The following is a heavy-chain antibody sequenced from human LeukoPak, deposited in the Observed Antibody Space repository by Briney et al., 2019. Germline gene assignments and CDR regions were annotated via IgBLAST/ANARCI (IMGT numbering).Heavy chain of an antibody. D-gene: IGHD2-15*01. Sequence: GGSLRLSCAASGFTFSSYEMNWVRQAPGKGLEWVAYISSSGRTIYYADSVKGRFTISRDNAKNSLYLQMNSLRAEDTAVYYCARADPQYCSGGSCYYYYYGMDVWGQGTTVTVSS. J-gene: IGHJ6*02. V-gene: IGHV3-48*03. CDR2: ISSSGRTI. CDR1: GFTFSSYE. CDR3: ARADPQYCSGGSCYYYYYGMDV.